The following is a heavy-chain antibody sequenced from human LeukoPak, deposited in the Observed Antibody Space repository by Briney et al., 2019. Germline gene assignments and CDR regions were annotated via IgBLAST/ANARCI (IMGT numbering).Heavy chain of an antibody. CDR1: GFTFDDYG. V-gene: IGHV3-20*04. CDR3: ASTHGPYYDFWSGYSY. Sequence: PGGSLRLSCAASGFTFDDYGMSWVRQAPGKGLEWVSGINWNGGSTGYADSVKGRFTISRDNVKNSLYLQMNSLRAEDTALYYCASTHGPYYDFWSGYSYWGQGTLVTVSS. D-gene: IGHD3-3*01. J-gene: IGHJ4*02. CDR2: INWNGGST.